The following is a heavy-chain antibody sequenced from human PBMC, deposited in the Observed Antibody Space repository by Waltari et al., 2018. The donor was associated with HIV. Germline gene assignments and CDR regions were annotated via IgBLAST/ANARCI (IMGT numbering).Heavy chain of an antibody. D-gene: IGHD1-7*01. J-gene: IGHJ4*02. CDR2: IRYGGSND. CDR1: GFIFSSFG. CDR3: AKRGTTYRESGWGIDY. Sequence: QVQLMESGGGVVQPGGSARLSCETSGFIFSSFGMYWVRQAQGKGLEVISFIRYGGSNDYYADSVKGRFSVSRDNSKNILYLQMKNLRLEDTALYYCAKRGTTYRESGWGIDYWGQGTRVIVSS. V-gene: IGHV3-30*02.